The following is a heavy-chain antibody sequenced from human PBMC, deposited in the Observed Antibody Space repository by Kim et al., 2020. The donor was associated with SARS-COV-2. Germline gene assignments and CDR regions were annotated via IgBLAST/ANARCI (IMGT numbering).Heavy chain of an antibody. J-gene: IGHJ4*02. D-gene: IGHD2-2*01. CDR3: TRGCLSTSCPSDF. Sequence: SADSVQGQFTISRDNAMNTLYLQMNSLRAEDMAIYYCTRGCLSTSCPSDFWGQGTLVTVSS. V-gene: IGHV3-74*01.